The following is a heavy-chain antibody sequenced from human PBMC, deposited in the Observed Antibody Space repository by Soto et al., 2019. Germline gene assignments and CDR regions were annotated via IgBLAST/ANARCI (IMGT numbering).Heavy chain of an antibody. Sequence: QVQLQESGPGLVKPSQTLSLTCTVSGGSISSGDYYWSWIRQPPGKGLEWIGYIYYSGSTYYNPSLKSRVTISVDTSKNQFSLKLSSVTAADTAVYYCARDTDSSGSLLEGYFDLWGRGTLVTVSS. J-gene: IGHJ2*01. V-gene: IGHV4-30-4*01. CDR3: ARDTDSSGSLLEGYFDL. D-gene: IGHD3-22*01. CDR1: GGSISSGDYY. CDR2: IYYSGST.